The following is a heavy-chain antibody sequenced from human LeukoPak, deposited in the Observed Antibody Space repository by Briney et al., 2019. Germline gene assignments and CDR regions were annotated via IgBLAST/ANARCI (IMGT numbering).Heavy chain of an antibody. D-gene: IGHD2-15*01. V-gene: IGHV4-34*01. J-gene: IGHJ5*02. CDR2: INHSGST. CDR1: GGSFSGYY. Sequence: SETLSLTCAVYGGSFSGYYWSWIRQPPGKGLEWIGEINHSGSTNYNPAPKSRVTISVDTSKNQYALKLSSVNAADTAVYYCARHRKSNSWAATTWFDRWGQGTLVTVSS. CDR3: ARHRKSNSWAATTWFDR.